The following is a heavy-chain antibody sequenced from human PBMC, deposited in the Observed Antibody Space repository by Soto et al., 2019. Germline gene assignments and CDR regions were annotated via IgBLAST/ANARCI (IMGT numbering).Heavy chain of an antibody. D-gene: IGHD1-26*01. CDR1: GASIISDY. CDR3: ATVISGTARFDF. CDR2: ISYSGST. V-gene: IGHV4-59*01. J-gene: IGHJ4*02. Sequence: VQLQESGPGLVKPSETLSLTCTVSGASIISDYWSWIRQPPAKGLEWIGYISYSGSTNYNPSLKSLVTISVDTSKNQFSLKLSSVTAADTAVYYCATVISGTARFDFWGQGNLVNVSS.